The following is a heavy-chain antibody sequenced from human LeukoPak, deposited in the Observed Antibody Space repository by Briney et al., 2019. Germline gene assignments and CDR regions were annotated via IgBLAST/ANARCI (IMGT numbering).Heavy chain of an antibody. Sequence: GGSLRLSCSASGFTFSSYAMSWVRQAPGKGLEWVSAISGSGGSTYYADSVKGRFTISRDNSKNTLYLQMNSLRAEDTAVYYCAKEGYYDFWSGHNSWGQGTLVTVSS. V-gene: IGHV3-23*01. CDR2: ISGSGGST. CDR1: GFTFSSYA. CDR3: AKEGYYDFWSGHNS. J-gene: IGHJ5*02. D-gene: IGHD3-3*01.